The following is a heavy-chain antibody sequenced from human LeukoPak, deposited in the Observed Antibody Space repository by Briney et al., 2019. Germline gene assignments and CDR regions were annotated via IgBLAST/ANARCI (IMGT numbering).Heavy chain of an antibody. V-gene: IGHV1-69*13. CDR1: GDTLNTYP. J-gene: IGHJ6*03. CDR2: IILSVQSGSE. CDR3: ARGRLTTMRGPTFHYYMDV. D-gene: IGHD3-10*01. Sequence: ASVKVSCKPSGDTLNTYPITWVRQAPGQGLEWLGGIILSVQSGSEHYAQKFQGRVTITADAPRTTIYMELRGLRSEDTGVYFCARGRLTTMRGPTFHYYMDVWGEGTTVTVSS.